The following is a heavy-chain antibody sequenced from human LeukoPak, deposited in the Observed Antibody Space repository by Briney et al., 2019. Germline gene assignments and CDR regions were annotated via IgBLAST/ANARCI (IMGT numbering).Heavy chain of an antibody. J-gene: IGHJ4*02. CDR3: AHYSSSSVAAGYYFDY. CDR2: VIGSGKST. Sequence: GGSLRLSCAASGFTFNTYTMSWVRQAPGKGLEWVSGVIGSGKSTFYADSVKGRFTISRDNSRNTLYLQMNSLRAEDTAVYYCAHYSSSSVAAGYYFDYWGQGTLVTVSS. CDR1: GFTFNTYT. V-gene: IGHV3-23*01. D-gene: IGHD6-6*01.